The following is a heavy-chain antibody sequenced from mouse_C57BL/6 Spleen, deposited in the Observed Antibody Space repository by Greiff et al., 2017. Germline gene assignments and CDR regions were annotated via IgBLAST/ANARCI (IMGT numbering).Heavy chain of an antibody. Sequence: QVQLQQPGAELVKPGASVKLSCKASGYTFTSYWMNWVKQRPVQGLEWIGSIDPGDSDTNYNEKFKGKATLTVDKSSSTAYMQLSSLTSEDSAVYYCAGSKCSGWFAYWGQGTLVTVSA. CDR1: GYTFTSYW. J-gene: IGHJ3*01. CDR3: AGSKCSGWFAY. V-gene: IGHV1-74*01. CDR2: IDPGDSDT. D-gene: IGHD1-3*01.